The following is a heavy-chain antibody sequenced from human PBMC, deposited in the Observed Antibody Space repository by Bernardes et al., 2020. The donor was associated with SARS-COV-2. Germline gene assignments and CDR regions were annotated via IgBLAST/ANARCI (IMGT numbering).Heavy chain of an antibody. CDR3: PRGLRYFDWSPQEYFDY. CDR1: GYILTTYA. V-gene: IGHV1-3*01. D-gene: IGHD3-9*01. CDR2: INAANGYT. J-gene: IGHJ4*02. Sequence: ASVKVSCRASGYILTTYAMHWVRQAPGQSLEGLGWINAANGYTRYSQKFHGRVTITRDTSANTAYMELSSLRSEDTAVYYCPRGLRYFDWSPQEYFDYWGQGTLVTVSS.